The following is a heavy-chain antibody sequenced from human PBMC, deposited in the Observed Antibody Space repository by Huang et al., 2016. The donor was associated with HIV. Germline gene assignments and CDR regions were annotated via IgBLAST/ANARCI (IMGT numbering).Heavy chain of an antibody. CDR2: RNPNSGKT. J-gene: IGHJ4*02. Sequence: QVQLVQSGPEVKKPGASVKVSCQTSGYIFSNYDINWVRQAPGQGLQWMGWRNPNSGKTADGQKFQGRVTLTRSTSTGAAYMVLNSLTSQDTAVYYCARLTSGWYQDYWGQGTLVTVSS. CDR3: ARLTSGWYQDY. D-gene: IGHD6-19*01. CDR1: GYIFSNYD. V-gene: IGHV1-8*01.